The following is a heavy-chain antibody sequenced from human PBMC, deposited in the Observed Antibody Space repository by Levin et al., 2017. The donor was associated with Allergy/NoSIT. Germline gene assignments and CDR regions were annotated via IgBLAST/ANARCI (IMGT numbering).Heavy chain of an antibody. CDR2: IYPGDSDT. V-gene: IGHV5-51*01. CDR1: GYNFIDYW. Sequence: LGESLKISCKASGYNFIDYWIAWVRQTPGKGLEWMGIIYPGDSDTRYSPSFQGQVIISADKSVTTAYLQWSKLKASDTAMYFCARLWAEDPTLNNAFDPWGQGTMVTVSS. D-gene: IGHD1-26*01. J-gene: IGHJ3*01. CDR3: ARLWAEDPTLNNAFDP.